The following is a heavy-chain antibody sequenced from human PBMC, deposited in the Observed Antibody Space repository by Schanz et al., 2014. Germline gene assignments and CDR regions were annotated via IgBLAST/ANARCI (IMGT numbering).Heavy chain of an antibody. CDR1: GFTFSDYW. V-gene: IGHV3-23*04. Sequence: VQLVDSGGGLVKPGGSLRLSCTASGFTFSDYWMSWVRQAPGKGLEWVSAISGSGGSTYYADSVKGRFTISRDNSKSTLYVEMNSLRVEDTAVYYCAKTLFPGGTQTFGNWGRGTLVTVSS. CDR2: ISGSGGST. CDR3: AKTLFPGGTQTFGN. J-gene: IGHJ4*02. D-gene: IGHD2-8*02.